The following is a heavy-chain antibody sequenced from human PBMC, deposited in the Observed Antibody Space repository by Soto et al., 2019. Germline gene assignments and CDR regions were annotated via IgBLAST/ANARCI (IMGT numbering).Heavy chain of an antibody. V-gene: IGHV3-74*01. J-gene: IGHJ3*01. D-gene: IGHD1-7*01. CDR2: ISGDGSST. CDR3: ARSLPGTYGAFDL. Sequence: EVQLVDSGGGLVQPGGSLRLSCVASEFTFRSYWMHWVRQSPGKGLVWVSRISGDGSSTTYADSVRGRFTISRDNAKNTVYLQMDSLRAEDTAVYYCARSLPGTYGAFDLWGQGTMVTVSS. CDR1: EFTFRSYW.